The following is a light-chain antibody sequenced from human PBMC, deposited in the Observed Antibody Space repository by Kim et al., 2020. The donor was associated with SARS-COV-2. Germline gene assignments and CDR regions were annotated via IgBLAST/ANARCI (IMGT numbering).Light chain of an antibody. CDR3: QTWGTGIHVV. CDR1: SGHSSYA. Sequence: SVKLTCTLSSGHSSYAIAWHQQQPEKGPRYLMKLNSDGSHSKGDGIPDRFSGSRSGAERYLTISSLQSEDEADYYCQTWGTGIHVVFGGGTQLTVL. J-gene: IGLJ2*01. CDR2: LNSDGSH. V-gene: IGLV4-69*01.